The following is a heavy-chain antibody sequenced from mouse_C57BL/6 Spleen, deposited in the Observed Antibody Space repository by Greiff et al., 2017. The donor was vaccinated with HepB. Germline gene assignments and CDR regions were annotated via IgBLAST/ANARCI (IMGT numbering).Heavy chain of an antibody. D-gene: IGHD1-1*01. Sequence: QVQLKESGAELAKPGASVKLSCKASGYTFTSYWMHWVKQRPGQGLEWIGYINPSSGYTKYNQKFKDKATLNADKASSTAYMQLSSLTYEDSAVYYCARFASTTVVAYYFDYWGQGTTLTVSS. V-gene: IGHV1-7*01. CDR2: INPSSGYT. CDR1: GYTFTSYW. CDR3: ARFASTTVVAYYFDY. J-gene: IGHJ2*01.